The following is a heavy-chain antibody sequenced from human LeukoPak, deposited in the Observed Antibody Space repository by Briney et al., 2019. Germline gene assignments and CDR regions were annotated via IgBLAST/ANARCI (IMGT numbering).Heavy chain of an antibody. J-gene: IGHJ3*02. CDR1: GVTFSSYG. D-gene: IGHD3-10*01. CDR2: VWYGGGIK. Sequence: PRRSPRHSCAESGVTFSSYGMCWGRPEPGEGLEWVAVVWYGGGIKYYADTVKGRVTISRDNSKNTLCMQMKSVRDEDTGLDFTARFPYGSGSFPPVIWGQGTMVTVSS. V-gene: IGHV3-33*01. CDR3: ARFPYGSGSFPPVI.